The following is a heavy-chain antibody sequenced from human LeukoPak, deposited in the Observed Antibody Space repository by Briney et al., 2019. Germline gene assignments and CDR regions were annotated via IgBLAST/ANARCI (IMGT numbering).Heavy chain of an antibody. CDR2: ISWNSGSI. D-gene: IGHD1-26*01. J-gene: IGHJ4*02. CDR1: GFTFDDCA. CDR3: AKDKGFEGATPFDY. V-gene: IGHV3-9*01. Sequence: SGGSLRLSCAASGFTFDDCAMHWVRQAPGKGLEWVSGISWNSGSIGYADSVKGRFTISRDNAKNSLYLQMNSLRAEDTALYYCAKDKGFEGATPFDYWGQGTLVTVSS.